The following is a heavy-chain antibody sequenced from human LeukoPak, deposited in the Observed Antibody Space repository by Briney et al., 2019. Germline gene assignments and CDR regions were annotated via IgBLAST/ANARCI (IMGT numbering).Heavy chain of an antibody. J-gene: IGHJ4*02. Sequence: SQTLFLTCTVSVGSISSGSYYWSWIRQPAGKGLEWIGRIYTNGSTNYNPSRKSRVTRSLDKSKNQFSLKLTYVTAADKAVYFCTRKQWVEYYFDSWGQGTLVTVSS. CDR3: TRKQWVEYYFDS. CDR1: VGSISSGSYY. D-gene: IGHD6-19*01. V-gene: IGHV4-61*02. CDR2: IYTNGST.